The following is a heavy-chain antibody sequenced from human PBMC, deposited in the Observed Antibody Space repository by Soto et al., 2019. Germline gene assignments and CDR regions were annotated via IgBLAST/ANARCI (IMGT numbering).Heavy chain of an antibody. D-gene: IGHD5-12*01. J-gene: IGHJ6*02. CDR1: GFSFSSSG. CDR2: ISYDGSDK. V-gene: IGHV3-30*18. Sequence: QVQLVESGGGVVQPGRSLRLSCAASGFSFSSSGMHWVRQAPGKGLEWVAVISYDGSDKYYADSVKGRFTISRDKSKNTLYLQMDSLKPEETAVYYCAKDAEPYVDILATIRSGYYYNGMDVWGQGTTVTVSS. CDR3: AKDAEPYVDILATIRSGYYYNGMDV.